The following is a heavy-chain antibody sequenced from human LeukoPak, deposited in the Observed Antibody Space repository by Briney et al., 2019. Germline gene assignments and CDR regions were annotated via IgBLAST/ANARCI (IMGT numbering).Heavy chain of an antibody. Sequence: GGSLRLSCAASGFTFSSYGMHWVRQAPGKGLEWVAVISYDGSNKYYADSVKGRFTISRDNSKNTLYLQMNSLRAEDTAAYYCAKDWWGSGWYVVGAFDIWGQGTMVTVSS. J-gene: IGHJ3*02. CDR2: ISYDGSNK. D-gene: IGHD6-19*01. CDR3: AKDWWGSGWYVVGAFDI. V-gene: IGHV3-30*18. CDR1: GFTFSSYG.